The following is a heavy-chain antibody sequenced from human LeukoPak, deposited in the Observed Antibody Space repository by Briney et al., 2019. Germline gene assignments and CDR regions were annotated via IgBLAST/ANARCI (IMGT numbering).Heavy chain of an antibody. CDR2: ISAYDATT. CDR3: ARDSGGAPDY. D-gene: IGHD1-26*01. J-gene: IGHJ4*02. CDR1: GYTFTNFG. V-gene: IGHV1-18*01. Sequence: ASVKVSCKASGYTFTNFGISWVRQAPGQGLEWMGRISAYDATTTYAQKFQGRVTMTTDTSTSTAYMELRTPGSDDTAVFYCARDSGGAPDYWGQGTLVTVSS.